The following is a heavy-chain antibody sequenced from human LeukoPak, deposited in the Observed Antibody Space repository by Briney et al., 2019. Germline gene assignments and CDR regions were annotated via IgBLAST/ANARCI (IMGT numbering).Heavy chain of an antibody. V-gene: IGHV4-39*01. CDR1: GGSISSRSYY. Sequence: NPSETLSLTCTVSGGSISSRSYYWGWIRQPPGKGLEWIGSIYYSGSTYYNPSLKSRVTISVDTSKNQFSLKLSSVTAADTAVYYCARPQGFQLLDFEYWGQGTLVTVSS. J-gene: IGHJ4*02. CDR2: IYYSGST. D-gene: IGHD2-2*01. CDR3: ARPQGFQLLDFEY.